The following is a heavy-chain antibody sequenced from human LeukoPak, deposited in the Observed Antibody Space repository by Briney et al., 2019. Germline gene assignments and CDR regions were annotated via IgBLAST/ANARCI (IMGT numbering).Heavy chain of an antibody. CDR3: AKRGIVIRAVIIVGFHKEAYYFDY. D-gene: IGHD3-10*01. Sequence: GGSLRLSCAASGFTFSSYGMHWVRQAPGKGLEWVAVISYDGSNKYYADSVKGRFTISRDNPKNTLYLQVNSLRAEDTAVYFCAKRGIVIRAVIIVGFHKEAYYFDYWGQGALVTVSS. CDR1: GFTFSSYG. J-gene: IGHJ4*02. CDR2: ISYDGSNK. V-gene: IGHV3-30*18.